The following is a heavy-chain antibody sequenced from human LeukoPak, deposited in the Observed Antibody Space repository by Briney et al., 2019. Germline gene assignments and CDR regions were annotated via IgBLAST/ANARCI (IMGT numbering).Heavy chain of an antibody. CDR1: GGSFSGYY. Sequence: SETLSLTCAVYGGSFSGYYWSWIRQPPGKGLEWIGEINHSGSTNYNPSHKSRVTISVDTSKNQFSLKLSSVTAADTAVYYCARGREELVVPAYYFDYWGQGTLVTVSS. V-gene: IGHV4-34*01. CDR3: ARGREELVVPAYYFDY. CDR2: INHSGST. D-gene: IGHD2-2*01. J-gene: IGHJ4*02.